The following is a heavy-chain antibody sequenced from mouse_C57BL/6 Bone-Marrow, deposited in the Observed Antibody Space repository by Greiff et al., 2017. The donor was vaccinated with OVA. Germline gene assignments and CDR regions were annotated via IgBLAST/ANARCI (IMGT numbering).Heavy chain of an antibody. V-gene: IGHV1-54*01. J-gene: IGHJ1*03. CDR2: INPGSGGT. Sequence: QVQLQQPGAELVRPGTSVKVSCKASGYAFTNYLIEWVKQRPGQGLEWIGVINPGSGGTNYNEKFKGKATLTADKSSSTAYMQLSSLTSEDSAVYFCARWTRGGYFDVWGTGTTVTVSS. CDR1: GYAFTNYL. CDR3: ARWTRGGYFDV.